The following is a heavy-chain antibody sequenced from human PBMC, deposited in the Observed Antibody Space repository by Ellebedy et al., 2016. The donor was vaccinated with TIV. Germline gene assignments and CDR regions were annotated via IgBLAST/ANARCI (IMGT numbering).Heavy chain of an antibody. Sequence: PGGSLRLSCTASGVIFENFDVHWVRQTPVKGLEWVAYLQGVVRQERYADSVQGRFAVSSDKNKNTVYLQMNGLRSEDTAVYYCTRDAVGSLDYWGQGTLVAVSS. CDR3: TRDAVGSLDY. CDR1: GVIFENFD. D-gene: IGHD3-10*01. J-gene: IGHJ4*02. V-gene: IGHV3-30*02. CDR2: LQGVVRQE.